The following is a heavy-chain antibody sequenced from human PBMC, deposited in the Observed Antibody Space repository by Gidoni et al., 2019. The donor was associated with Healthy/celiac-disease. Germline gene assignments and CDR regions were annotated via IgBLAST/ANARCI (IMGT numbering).Heavy chain of an antibody. CDR2: INPNSGGT. J-gene: IGHJ6*03. CDR1: GYTFTGYY. Sequence: EVKKPGASVKVSCKASGYTFTGYYMHWVRQAPGQGLEWMGWINPNSGGTNYAQKFQGRVTMTRDTSISTAYMELSRLRSDDTAVYYCARDVTGDPYYYYMDVWGKGTTVTVSS. V-gene: IGHV1-2*02. D-gene: IGHD7-27*01. CDR3: ARDVTGDPYYYYMDV.